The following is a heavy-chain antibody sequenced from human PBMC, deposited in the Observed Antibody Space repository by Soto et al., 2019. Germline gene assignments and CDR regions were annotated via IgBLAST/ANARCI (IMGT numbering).Heavy chain of an antibody. CDR3: ASGFYYDSSGYPGGAFDI. CDR1: GGTFSSYA. J-gene: IGHJ3*02. D-gene: IGHD3-22*01. V-gene: IGHV1-69*13. Sequence: ASVKVSCKASGGTFSSYAISWVRRAPGQGLEWMGGIIPIFGTANYAQKFQGRVTITADESTSTAYMELSSLRSEDTAVYYCASGFYYDSSGYPGGAFDIWGQGTMVTVSS. CDR2: IIPIFGTA.